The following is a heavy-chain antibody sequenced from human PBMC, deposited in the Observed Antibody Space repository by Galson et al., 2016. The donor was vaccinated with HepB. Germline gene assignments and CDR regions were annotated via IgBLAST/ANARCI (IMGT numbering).Heavy chain of an antibody. J-gene: IGHJ4*02. CDR3: AKAVGKGTFDLDW. D-gene: IGHD3-3*01. V-gene: IGHV3-23*01. CDR1: GFTFSSYA. CDR2: ISGSGVST. Sequence: SLRLSCAASGFTFSSYAMSWVRQAPGQGLEWVSSISGSGVSTYYADSVKGRFTISRDNSKNTLDLQMNSLRAEDTAVYYCAKAVGKGTFDLDWWGQGTLVTVSS.